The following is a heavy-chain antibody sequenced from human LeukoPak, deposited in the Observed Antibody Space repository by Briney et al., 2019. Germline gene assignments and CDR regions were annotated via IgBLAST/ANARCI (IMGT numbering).Heavy chain of an antibody. Sequence: SQTLSLTCTVSGGSISSGDYYWSWIRQPPGKGLEWIGYIYYSGSTYYNPSLKSRVTISVDTSKNQFSLKLSSVTAADTAVYYCARAKSEWLLYGMDVWGQGTTVTVSS. D-gene: IGHD3-3*01. CDR3: ARAKSEWLLYGMDV. J-gene: IGHJ6*02. V-gene: IGHV4-30-4*01. CDR2: IYYSGST. CDR1: GGSISSGDYY.